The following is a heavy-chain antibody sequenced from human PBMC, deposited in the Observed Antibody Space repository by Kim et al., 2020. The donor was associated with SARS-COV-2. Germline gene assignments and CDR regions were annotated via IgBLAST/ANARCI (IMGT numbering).Heavy chain of an antibody. Sequence: YNPSLKSRVTISVDTSKSQFSLKLGSVTAADTAVYYCARLDSSGYYGGDYWGQGTLVTVSS. V-gene: IGHV4-39*01. CDR3: ARLDSSGYYGGDY. D-gene: IGHD3-22*01. J-gene: IGHJ4*02.